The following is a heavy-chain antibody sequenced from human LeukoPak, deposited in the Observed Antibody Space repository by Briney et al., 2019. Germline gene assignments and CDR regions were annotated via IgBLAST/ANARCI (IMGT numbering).Heavy chain of an antibody. D-gene: IGHD3-22*01. CDR3: ARGRYYYDSSALMGDFDY. CDR1: GFTFSSYA. CDR2: ISYDGSNK. Sequence: GRSLRLSCAASGFTFSSYAMHWVRQAPGKGLEWVAVISYDGSNKYYADSVKGRFTVSRDNSKNTLYLQMNSLRAEDTAVYYCARGRYYYDSSALMGDFDYWGQGTLVTVSS. J-gene: IGHJ4*02. V-gene: IGHV3-30-3*01.